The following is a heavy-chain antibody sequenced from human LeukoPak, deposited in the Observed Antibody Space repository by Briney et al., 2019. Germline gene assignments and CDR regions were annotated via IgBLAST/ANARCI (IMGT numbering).Heavy chain of an antibody. CDR1: GDSVTGYY. D-gene: IGHD2-15*01. CDR2: IYKIGTT. CDR3: VIGVGWQPDY. Sequence: SETLSLTCTVFGDSVTGYYLNWVRQPPGKGLEWIGHIYKIGTTNYSPSLKSRLTISADTSKNQFSLKLRSVTAADTAVYYCVIGVGWQPDYWGQGALVTVSS. V-gene: IGHV4-59*02. J-gene: IGHJ4*02.